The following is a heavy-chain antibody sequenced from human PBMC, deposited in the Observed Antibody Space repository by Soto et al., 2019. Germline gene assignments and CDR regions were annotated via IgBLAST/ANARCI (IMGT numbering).Heavy chain of an antibody. D-gene: IGHD1-7*01. CDR3: AKDRRAGGNYGFYSDF. CDR1: GFTFSSYG. J-gene: IGHJ4*02. CDR2: SSATGAGT. V-gene: IGHV3-23*01. Sequence: EVQLLESGGGLVQPGGSLRLSCVASGFTFSSYGMTWVRQAPGKGLEWVSFSSATGAGTYYADSVKGRFTISRDNSKNTLYLQMTSLRADDTAVYYCAKDRRAGGNYGFYSDFWGQGALVIVSS.